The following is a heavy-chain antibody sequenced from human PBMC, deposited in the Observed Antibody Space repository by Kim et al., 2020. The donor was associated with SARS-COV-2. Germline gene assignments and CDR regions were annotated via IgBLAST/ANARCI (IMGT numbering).Heavy chain of an antibody. D-gene: IGHD2-2*03. J-gene: IGHJ4*02. Sequence: GRLTISRDNAKNSLYLQMNSLGAGDTAVYYCARAGHCSSSSCSRHFYFDYWGQGTLVTVSS. V-gene: IGHV3-13*01. CDR3: ARAGHCSSSSCSRHFYFDY.